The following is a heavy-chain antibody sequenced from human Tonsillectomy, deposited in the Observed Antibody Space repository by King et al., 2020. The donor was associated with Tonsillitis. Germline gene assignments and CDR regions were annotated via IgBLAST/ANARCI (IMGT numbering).Heavy chain of an antibody. CDR1: GYSFTSYW. J-gene: IGHJ5*02. V-gene: IGHV5-10-1*03. CDR3: ARARADDYSNYNWFDP. CDR2: IDPSDSYT. D-gene: IGHD4-11*01. Sequence: QLVQSGAEVKKPGESLRISCKGSGYSFTSYWISWVRQMPGKGLEWMGRIDPSDSYTNYSPSFQGHVTISADKSISTAYLQWSSLKASDTAMYYCARARADDYSNYNWFDPWGQGTLVTVSS.